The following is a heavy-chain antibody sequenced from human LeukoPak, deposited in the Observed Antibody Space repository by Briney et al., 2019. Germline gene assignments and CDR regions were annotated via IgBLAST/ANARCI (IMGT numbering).Heavy chain of an antibody. Sequence: GGSLRLSCAASGFTFSSYWMHWVRQVPGKGLVWVSRINSDGTSTSHADSVKGRSTISKDNAKNTLYLQMNSLRAEDTAVYYCARSGRYQDYWGQGTLVTVSS. J-gene: IGHJ4*02. D-gene: IGHD6-25*01. V-gene: IGHV3-74*01. CDR2: INSDGTST. CDR1: GFTFSSYW. CDR3: ARSGRYQDY.